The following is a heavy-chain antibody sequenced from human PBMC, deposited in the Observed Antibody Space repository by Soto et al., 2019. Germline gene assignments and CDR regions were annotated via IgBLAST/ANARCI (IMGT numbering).Heavy chain of an antibody. Sequence: QVQLQESGPGLVKPSQTLSLTCTVSGGSISGGNYYWSWIRQPPGKGLEWIGYIYYSGSTYYNTSLRSRVTISVDTSKNPFTLKLTSVTAADKAVYYCARRLEPYYGDWFSFDYWGQTTLVTVSS. CDR3: ARRLEPYYGDWFSFDY. CDR2: IYYSGST. V-gene: IGHV4-30-4*01. J-gene: IGHJ4*02. D-gene: IGHD4-17*01. CDR1: GGSISGGNYY.